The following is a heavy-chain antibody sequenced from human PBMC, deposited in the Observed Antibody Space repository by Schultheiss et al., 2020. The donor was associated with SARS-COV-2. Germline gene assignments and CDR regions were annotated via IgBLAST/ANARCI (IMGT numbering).Heavy chain of an antibody. CDR2: INSDGSST. J-gene: IGHJ6*02. D-gene: IGHD3-9*01. CDR1: GFTFSSYW. V-gene: IGHV3-74*01. Sequence: GGSLRLSCAVSGFTFSSYWMHWVRQAPGKGLVWVSRINSDGSSTSYADSVKGRFTISRDNAKNTLYLQMNSLRAEDTAVYYCAREDTGYFDWLYAEGYYYYGMDVWGQGTTVTVSS. CDR3: AREDTGYFDWLYAEGYYYYGMDV.